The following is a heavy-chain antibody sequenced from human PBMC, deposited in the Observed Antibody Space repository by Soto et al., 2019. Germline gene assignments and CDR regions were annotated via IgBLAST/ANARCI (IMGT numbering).Heavy chain of an antibody. CDR1: GGSISSGGYS. Sequence: SETLSLTCAVSGGSISSGGYSWSWIRQPPGKGLEWIGYIYHSGSTYYNPSLKSRVTISVDRSKNQFSLKLSSVTAADTAVYYCARHKHGSGSCLDYWGQGTLVTVSS. V-gene: IGHV4-30-2*01. CDR3: ARHKHGSGSCLDY. J-gene: IGHJ4*02. D-gene: IGHD3-10*01. CDR2: IYHSGST.